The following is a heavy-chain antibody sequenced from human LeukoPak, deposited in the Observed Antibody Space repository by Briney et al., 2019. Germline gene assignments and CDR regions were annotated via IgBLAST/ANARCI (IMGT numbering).Heavy chain of an antibody. CDR1: GFTFSNYA. CDR2: IRYDGSSK. CDR3: ARDQAGSGHYADY. J-gene: IGHJ4*02. Sequence: PGGSLRLSCAASGFTFSNYAMHWVRQAPAKGLEWLAYIRYDGSSKYYADFVKGRFTISRDYSKNTLYLHMNSLRAEDTAVYYCARDQAGSGHYADYWGQGTLVTVSS. D-gene: IGHD3-10*01. V-gene: IGHV3-30*02.